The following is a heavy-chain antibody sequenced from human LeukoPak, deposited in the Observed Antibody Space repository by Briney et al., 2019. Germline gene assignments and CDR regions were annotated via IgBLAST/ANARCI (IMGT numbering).Heavy chain of an antibody. CDR1: GFTFSSYA. CDR2: ISRRGDSI. D-gene: IGHD1-14*01. J-gene: IGHJ4*02. CDR3: VKGTYTAAH. Sequence: GGSLRLSCSASGFTFSSYAMHWVRQAPGKGLEYVSAISRRGDSIYYADSVKGRISISRDNSKNTLYLQMSSLRAEDTAVYYCVKGTYTAAHWGQGTLVTVSS. V-gene: IGHV3-64D*06.